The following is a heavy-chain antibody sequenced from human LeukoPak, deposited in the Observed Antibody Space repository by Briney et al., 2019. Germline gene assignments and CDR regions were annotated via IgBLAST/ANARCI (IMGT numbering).Heavy chain of an antibody. CDR2: MNPSGGST. J-gene: IGHJ6*03. Sequence: ASVKVSCKASGYTFTSYYMHWVRQAPGQGLEWMGIMNPSGGSTSYAQKFQGRVTMTRDTSTSTVYMELSSLRSEDTAVYYCARNGPGSGSYSGYYYYMDVWGKGTTVTVSS. D-gene: IGHD3-10*01. CDR3: ARNGPGSGSYSGYYYYMDV. CDR1: GYTFTSYY. V-gene: IGHV1-46*03.